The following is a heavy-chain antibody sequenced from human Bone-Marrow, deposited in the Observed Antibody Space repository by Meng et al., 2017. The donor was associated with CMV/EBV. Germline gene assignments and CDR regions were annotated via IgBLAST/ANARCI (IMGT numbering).Heavy chain of an antibody. Sequence: GGSLRLSCAASGFTFSDYYMSWIRQAPGKGLEWVSYISSSGSTIYYADSVKGRFTISRDNAKNSLYLQMNSPRAEDTAVYYCARASESIAAAGTQYYYYGMDVWGQGTTVTGSS. J-gene: IGHJ6*01. D-gene: IGHD6-13*01. CDR2: ISSSGSTI. CDR3: ARASESIAAAGTQYYYYGMDV. CDR1: GFTFSDYY. V-gene: IGHV3-11*01.